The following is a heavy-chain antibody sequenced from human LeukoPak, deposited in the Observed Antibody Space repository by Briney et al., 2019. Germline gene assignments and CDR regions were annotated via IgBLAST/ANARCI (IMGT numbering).Heavy chain of an antibody. CDR3: ARHWASFIAPNWFDP. D-gene: IGHD6-13*01. CDR1: GDLFSNYK. J-gene: IGHJ5*02. V-gene: IGHV4-59*01. Sequence: PSETLSLTCIVSGDLFSNYKWTWIRQSPGKGLDWVGHIFSSGSTNYNPSFKDRVTISIDTSRSQFSLKLTSVTAADTAVYYCARHWASFIAPNWFDPWGQGTLVTVSS. CDR2: IFSSGST.